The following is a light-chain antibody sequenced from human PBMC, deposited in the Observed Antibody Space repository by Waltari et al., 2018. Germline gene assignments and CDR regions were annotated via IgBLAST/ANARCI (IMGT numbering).Light chain of an antibody. CDR1: SSNIGSNY. J-gene: IGLJ3*02. CDR2: RNN. V-gene: IGLV1-47*01. CDR3: AAWDDSLSVV. Sequence: QSVLTQPPSASGTPGQRVTIPCSGSSSNIGSNYVYWYQQLPGTAPKLLIYRNNQRPSGFPDGFSCSKFGTSSSLAVRGLRSEDEADYYCAAWDDSLSVVFGGGAKLTFL.